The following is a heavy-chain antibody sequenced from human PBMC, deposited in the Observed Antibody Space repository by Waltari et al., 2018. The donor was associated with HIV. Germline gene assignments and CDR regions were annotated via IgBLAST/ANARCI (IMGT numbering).Heavy chain of an antibody. D-gene: IGHD3-22*01. CDR3: ARERITMIVAFDL. Sequence: QVQLVESGGGVVQPGRSLRLSCAASGFTFSSYAMHWVRQAPGKGLEWVAVISYDGSNKYYADSVKGRFTISRDNSKNTLYLQMNSLRAEDTAVYYCARERITMIVAFDLWGRGTLVTVSS. CDR1: GFTFSSYA. CDR2: ISYDGSNK. J-gene: IGHJ2*01. V-gene: IGHV3-30*01.